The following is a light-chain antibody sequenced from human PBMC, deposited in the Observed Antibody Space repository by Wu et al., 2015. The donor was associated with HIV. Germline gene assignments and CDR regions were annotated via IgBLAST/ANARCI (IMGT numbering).Light chain of an antibody. CDR3: QQYDNYRS. Sequence: DIQMTQSPSTLSASVGDRVTITCRASQSISSWLAWYQQKPGKAPKLLIYKASSLESGVPSRFSGSGFGTEFTLTISSLQPDDFATYYCQQYDNYRSFGPGTTVEMK. V-gene: IGKV1-5*03. J-gene: IGKJ1*01. CDR1: QSISSW. CDR2: KAS.